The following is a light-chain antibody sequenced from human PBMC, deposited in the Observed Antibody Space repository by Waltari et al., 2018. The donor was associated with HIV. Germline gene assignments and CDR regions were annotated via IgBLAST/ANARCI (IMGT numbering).Light chain of an antibody. J-gene: IGKJ1*01. CDR2: WAT. V-gene: IGKV4-1*01. CDR1: QSLLYSSNNTNF. CDR3: QQFFSPPWT. Sequence: DIVMTQSPASLTVSLGERATISCKSSQSLLYSSNNTNFLAWYQQKPGQSPKLLIHWATIRGSGVPDRFSGSESGTDFTLTISSLQPEDVAVYYCQQFFSPPWTFGQGTKVELK.